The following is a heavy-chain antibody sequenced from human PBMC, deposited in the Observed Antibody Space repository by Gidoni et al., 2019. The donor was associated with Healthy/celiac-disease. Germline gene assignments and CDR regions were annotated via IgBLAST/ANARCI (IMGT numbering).Heavy chain of an antibody. D-gene: IGHD2-8*01. J-gene: IGHJ6*02. CDR1: GFTFSSYW. CDR2: INSDGSST. CDR3: ARTKRYYYYGIDV. V-gene: IGHV3-74*01. Sequence: EVQLVESGGGLVQPGGSLRLSCAASGFTFSSYWMHWVRQAPGKGLVWVSRINSDGSSTRYADSVKGRFTISRDNAKNTLYLQMNSLRAEDTAVYYCARTKRYYYYGIDVWGQGTTVNVSS.